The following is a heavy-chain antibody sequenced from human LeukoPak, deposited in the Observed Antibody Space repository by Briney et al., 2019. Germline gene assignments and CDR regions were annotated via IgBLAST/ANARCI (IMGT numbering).Heavy chain of an antibody. CDR3: ARHLYCGGDCYSGRNHYYGLDV. CDR2: MYYTGST. J-gene: IGHJ6*02. CDR1: DGSISDYH. Sequence: PSETLSLTCTVSDGSISDYHWSWIRQPPGEGLGWIGYMYYTGSTNYNPSLKSRVSISVDTSKRQFSLKLRSVTAADTAVYYCARHLYCGGDCYSGRNHYYGLDVWGQGTTVTVSS. V-gene: IGHV4-59*08. D-gene: IGHD2-21*02.